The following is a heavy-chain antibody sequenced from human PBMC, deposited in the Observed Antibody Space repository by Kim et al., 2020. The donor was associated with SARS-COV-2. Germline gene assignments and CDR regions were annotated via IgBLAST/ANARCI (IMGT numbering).Heavy chain of an antibody. V-gene: IGHV4-61*01. Sequence: SETLSLTCTVSGGSVSSGSYYWSWIRQPPGKGLEWIGYIYYSGSTNYNPSLKSRVTIAVDTSKNQFSLKLSSVTAADTAVYYCARDRRIAVAGGYYGMDVWGQGTTVTVSS. D-gene: IGHD6-19*01. CDR1: GGSVSSGSYY. CDR2: IYYSGST. CDR3: ARDRRIAVAGGYYGMDV. J-gene: IGHJ6*02.